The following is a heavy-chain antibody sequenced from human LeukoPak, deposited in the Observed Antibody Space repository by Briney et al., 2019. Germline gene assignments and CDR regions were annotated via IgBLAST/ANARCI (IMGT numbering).Heavy chain of an antibody. CDR3: ARSYGSGRRDAFDI. CDR1: GYTFTGYY. CDR2: INPNSGGT. J-gene: IGHJ3*02. V-gene: IGHV1-2*02. Sequence: ASVTVSCKASGYTFTGYYMNWVRQAPGQGLEWMGWINPNSGGTNNVQRFQGRVTMTRDTSINTAYMELSRLRSDDTAVYYCARSYGSGRRDAFDIWGQGTMVTVSS. D-gene: IGHD3-10*01.